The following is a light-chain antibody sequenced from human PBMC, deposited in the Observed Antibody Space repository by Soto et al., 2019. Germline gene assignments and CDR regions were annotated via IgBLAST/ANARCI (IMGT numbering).Light chain of an antibody. V-gene: IGKV3D-15*01. CDR1: QSVSIS. CDR2: GAS. J-gene: IGKJ5*01. CDR3: QQYNNWLSIT. Sequence: EIVLAQSPATLSLSPGERATLSCRASQSVSISLAWYQQKPGQAPRLLIYGASSRATGIPARFSGSGSGTEFTLTISSLQSEDFAVYYCQQYNNWLSITFGQGTRLEIK.